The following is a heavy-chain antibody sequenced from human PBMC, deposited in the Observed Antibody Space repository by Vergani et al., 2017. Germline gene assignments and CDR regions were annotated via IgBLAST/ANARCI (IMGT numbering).Heavy chain of an antibody. D-gene: IGHD3-10*01. J-gene: IGHJ6*02. V-gene: IGHV4-61*02. CDR1: GGSISSGSYY. CDR3: ARDPLYGTPWPFLLLGMDV. CDR2: FYTGGGT. Sequence: QVQLQESGPGLVRPSQTLSLTCTVSGGSISSGSYYWSWFRQPAGKGLEWIGRFYTGGGTSYNPSLKSRVTISVDTSKNQFSLQLSSVTAPDTAVYYCARDPLYGTPWPFLLLGMDVWGQGTTVTVSS.